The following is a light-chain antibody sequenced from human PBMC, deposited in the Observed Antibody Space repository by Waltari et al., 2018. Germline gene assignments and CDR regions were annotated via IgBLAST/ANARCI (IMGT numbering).Light chain of an antibody. Sequence: QSALTQPPSASGSLGQSVTSSCTGTSTDIGVYNYVSWYQQYPGKAPKLVIYAVFSRPSGVSNRFSASKSGNTASLTISGLQAEDEADYYCCSYAGSYTWVFGGGTKLTVL. CDR2: AVF. J-gene: IGLJ3*02. CDR1: STDIGVYNY. CDR3: CSYAGSYTWV. V-gene: IGLV2-11*01.